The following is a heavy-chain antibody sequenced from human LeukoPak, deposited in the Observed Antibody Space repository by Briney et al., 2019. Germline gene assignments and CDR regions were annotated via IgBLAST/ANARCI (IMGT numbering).Heavy chain of an antibody. CDR3: ARERLFGSGSYYNVPAY. D-gene: IGHD3-10*01. CDR1: GFTFSNYA. V-gene: IGHV3-30*04. J-gene: IGHJ4*02. Sequence: PGRSLRLPCAASGFTFSNYAMHWVRQAPGTGLEWVAVISYDGSNKYYADSVRGRFTISRDNSNNALYLQMNSLRVEDTAVYYCARERLFGSGSYYNVPAYWGQGPLVTVS. CDR2: ISYDGSNK.